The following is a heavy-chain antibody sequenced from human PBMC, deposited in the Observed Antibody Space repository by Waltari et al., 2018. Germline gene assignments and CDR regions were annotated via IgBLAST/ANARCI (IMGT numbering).Heavy chain of an antibody. D-gene: IGHD3-16*01. Sequence: QVQLQESGPGLVKPSETLSLTCTVSGDSISGYYWSWLRQSPGKGLEWIAYVYYTGSTYYNPSLKSRVTISVDTSKNQFSLKLSSVTAADRAVYYCARQSILGGHYYGMDVWGQGTTVTVSS. CDR3: ARQSILGGHYYGMDV. V-gene: IGHV4-59*08. CDR1: GDSISGYY. J-gene: IGHJ6*02. CDR2: VYYTGST.